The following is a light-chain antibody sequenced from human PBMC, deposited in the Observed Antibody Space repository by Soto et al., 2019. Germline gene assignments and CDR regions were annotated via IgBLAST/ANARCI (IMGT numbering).Light chain of an antibody. CDR2: AAS. Sequence: IQMTQSPSSLSASVGDRVTITCRASQPISNSLAWSQQKPGKVPKVLIYAASTLQSGVPSRFSGSGSGTDFTLPISRLQPEDVASDYCQKYYSAPFTFVPGTKLDIK. V-gene: IGKV1-27*01. CDR3: QKYYSAPFT. CDR1: QPISNS. J-gene: IGKJ3*01.